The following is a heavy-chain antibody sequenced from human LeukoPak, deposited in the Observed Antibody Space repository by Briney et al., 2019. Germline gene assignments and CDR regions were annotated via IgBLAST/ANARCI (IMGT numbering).Heavy chain of an antibody. D-gene: IGHD1-7*01. CDR1: GGSISSGDYY. J-gene: IGHJ4*02. V-gene: IGHV4-30-4*08. CDR2: IYYSGST. Sequence: SETLSLTCTVSGGSISSGDYYWSWIRQPPGKGLEWIGYIYYSGSTYYNPSLKSRVTISVDTSKNQFSLKLSSVTAADTAVYYCARGGGLELRAGFDYWGQGTLVTVSS. CDR3: ARGGGLELRAGFDY.